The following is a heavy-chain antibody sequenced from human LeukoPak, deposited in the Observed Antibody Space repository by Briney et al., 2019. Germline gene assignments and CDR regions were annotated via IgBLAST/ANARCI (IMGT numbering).Heavy chain of an antibody. Sequence: ETGGPLRLSCAATGFSFRDRYMSWIRKAPGKGMEWVAYISPNSDNIHYADSVKGRFTISRDNAKNSLFLQVNSLRAEDTAVYYCVRETGWLFDFWGQGTLVIVSS. V-gene: IGHV3-11*04. CDR2: ISPNSDNI. CDR1: GFSFRDRY. CDR3: VRETGWLFDF. J-gene: IGHJ4*02. D-gene: IGHD3-9*01.